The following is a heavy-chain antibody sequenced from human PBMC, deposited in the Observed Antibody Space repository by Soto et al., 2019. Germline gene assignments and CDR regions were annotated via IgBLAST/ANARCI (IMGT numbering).Heavy chain of an antibody. CDR1: GFTFTSYG. CDR2: ISYDGSDK. J-gene: IGHJ5*02. CDR3: GKFSDIEVPGMGDWFDP. D-gene: IGHD6-19*01. Sequence: QVQLEESGGGVVQPGRSLRLSCKASGFTFTSYGMHWVRQAPGKGLEWVALISYDGSDKLYADSVEGRFTISRDNSKNKVYLQMNSLRIEDTAMYHCGKFSDIEVPGMGDWFDPWGQGTLVTVTS. V-gene: IGHV3-30*18.